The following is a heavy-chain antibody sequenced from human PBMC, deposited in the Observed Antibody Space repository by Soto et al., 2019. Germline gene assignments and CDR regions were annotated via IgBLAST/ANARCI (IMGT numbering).Heavy chain of an antibody. D-gene: IGHD3-3*01. CDR3: ARVGMGDFQHLDTHV. CDR2: INQDGGAK. Sequence: EVQLVESGGGLVQPGGSLRLSCAASGFTFSSYWMNWVRQAPGKGLEWVASINQDGGAKYYVDSVKGRFIISRDNARNSVYLQMNSLRVEDTAVYGCARVGMGDFQHLDTHVWGKGTTVIVSS. CDR1: GFTFSSYW. V-gene: IGHV3-7*01. J-gene: IGHJ6*04.